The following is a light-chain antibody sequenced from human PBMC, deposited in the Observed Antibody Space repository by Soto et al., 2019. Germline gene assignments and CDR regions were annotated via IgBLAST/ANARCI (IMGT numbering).Light chain of an antibody. CDR2: GAS. V-gene: IGKV3-20*01. CDR3: QQYGSSPLT. Sequence: EIVLTQSPGTLSLSPGERAALSCRASQRVSSSYLAWYQQKPGQAPRLLIYGASSRATGIPDRFSGSGSGTEFTLTISRLEPEDFAVYYCQQYGSSPLTFGGGTTVEIK. J-gene: IGKJ4*01. CDR1: QRVSSSY.